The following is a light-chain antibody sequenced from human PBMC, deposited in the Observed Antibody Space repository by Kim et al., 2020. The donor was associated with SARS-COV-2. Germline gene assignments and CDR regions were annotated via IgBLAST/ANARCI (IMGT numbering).Light chain of an antibody. CDR2: KDS. J-gene: IGLJ2*01. CDR1: SLGSIY. CDR3: QVWDSSTEV. V-gene: IGLV3-9*01. Sequence: SYELTQPLSVSVSPGQTASITCGGNSLGSIYAYWYQQKPGQAPVLVIYKDSNRPSGIPERFSGSNSGNTATLTISRAQAGDEADYYCQVWDSSTEVFGGGTQVTVL.